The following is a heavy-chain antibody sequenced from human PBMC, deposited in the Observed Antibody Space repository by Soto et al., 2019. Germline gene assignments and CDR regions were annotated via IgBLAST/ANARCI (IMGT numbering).Heavy chain of an antibody. CDR2: IYPGHSDT. D-gene: IGHD5-18*01. V-gene: IGHV5-51*01. CDR3: ARSDTAMAPDH. J-gene: IGHJ4*02. Sequence: GESLKISCKGSGYSFTSYWIGSVRQMPGKGLEWMGIIYPGHSDTRYSPSFQGQVTISADKSISTAYLQWSSLKASDTTMYYCARSDTAMAPDHWGQGTLVTVSS. CDR1: GYSFTSYW.